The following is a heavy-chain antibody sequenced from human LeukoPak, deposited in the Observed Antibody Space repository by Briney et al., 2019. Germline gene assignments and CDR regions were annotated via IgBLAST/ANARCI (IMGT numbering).Heavy chain of an antibody. CDR2: ISSSSSAI. J-gene: IGHJ4*02. V-gene: IGHV3-48*01. CDR1: GFTFSSYS. Sequence: GGSLRLSCAASGFTFSSYSMNWVRQAPGKGLEWVSYISSSSSAIYYAGSVKGRFTISRDNAKNSLFLQMNSLRAEDTAVYYCARSRGSSGSYPFDYWGQGTLVTVSS. CDR3: ARSRGSSGSYPFDY. D-gene: IGHD1-26*01.